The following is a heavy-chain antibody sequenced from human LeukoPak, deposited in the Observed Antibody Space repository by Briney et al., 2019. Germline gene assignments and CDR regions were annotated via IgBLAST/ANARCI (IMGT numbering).Heavy chain of an antibody. CDR2: ISGSGLNA. J-gene: IGHJ4*02. D-gene: IGHD2-2*01. Sequence: GGSLRLSCAASGFTFSNTAMSWVRQAPGKGLEWLSIISGSGLNAYYADSVKGRFTISRDNSKSTLFLQMSSLRAEDTALYYCVKRTMAGVLERRTYYFDYWGQGSLVTVSP. CDR3: VKRTMAGVLERRTYYFDY. CDR1: GFTFSNTA. V-gene: IGHV3-23*01.